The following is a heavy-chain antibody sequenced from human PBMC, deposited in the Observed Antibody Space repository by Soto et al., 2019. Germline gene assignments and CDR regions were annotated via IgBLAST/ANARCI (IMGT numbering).Heavy chain of an antibody. J-gene: IGHJ4*02. D-gene: IGHD6-6*01. CDR2: IYLADFDT. V-gene: IGHV5-51*01. Sequence: PGESLKISCKASGYTFSNYWIGWVRQMPGKGLEWMGIIYLADFDTRYSPSLQGQVTISADKSINTAYLQWGSLKASDSAMYYWARQAIYSSWSFDFWGQGTLVTVSS. CDR1: GYTFSNYW. CDR3: ARQAIYSSWSFDF.